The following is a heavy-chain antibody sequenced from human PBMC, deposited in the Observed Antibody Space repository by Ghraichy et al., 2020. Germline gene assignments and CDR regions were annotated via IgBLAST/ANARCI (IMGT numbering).Heavy chain of an antibody. CDR2: IKHDGSEK. Sequence: ESLNISCAASGFTFSSYWLSWVRQAPGKGLEWVANIKHDGSEKYYLDSVKGRFTISRDSAKNSLYLQMNSLRTEDTAVYYCAVHSGGAFDHGGQGTLVTVSS. D-gene: IGHD3-10*01. CDR1: GFTFSSYW. V-gene: IGHV3-7*03. J-gene: IGHJ4*02. CDR3: AVHSGGAFDH.